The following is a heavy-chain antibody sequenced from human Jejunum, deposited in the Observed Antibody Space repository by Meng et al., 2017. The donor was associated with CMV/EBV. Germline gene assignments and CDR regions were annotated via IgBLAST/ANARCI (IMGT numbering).Heavy chain of an antibody. CDR2: LSSDGHTT. J-gene: IGHJ4*02. Sequence: CADCGFTCSRCWMHWVRQAPGKGLLWVSRLSSDGHTTFYADSVKGRFTISRDNAKNTLYLQMDSLRVDDTAVYYCARDRYGEYGDYWGQGTLVTVSS. D-gene: IGHD4-17*01. V-gene: IGHV3-74*01. CDR3: ARDRYGEYGDY. CDR1: GFTCSRCW.